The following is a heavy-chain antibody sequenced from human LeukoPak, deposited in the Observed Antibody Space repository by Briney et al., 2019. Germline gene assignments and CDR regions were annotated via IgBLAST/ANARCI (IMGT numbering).Heavy chain of an antibody. D-gene: IGHD5-18*01. Sequence: PGGSLRLSCAASGFTFDDYAMHWVRQAPGKGVECNSGISWNSGSIGYVDSVKGRFTISRDNAKNPLYLQQHNLRGEDTVLHYCAKSPAGYSYGSWFDPWGQGTLVTVSS. CDR3: AKSPAGYSYGSWFDP. V-gene: IGHV3-9*01. CDR1: GFTFDDYA. CDR2: ISWNSGSI. J-gene: IGHJ5*02.